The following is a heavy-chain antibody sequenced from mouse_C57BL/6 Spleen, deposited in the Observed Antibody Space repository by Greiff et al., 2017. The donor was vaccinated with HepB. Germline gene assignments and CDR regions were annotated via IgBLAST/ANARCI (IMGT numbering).Heavy chain of an antibody. Sequence: VQLQQPGAELVKPGASVKLSCKASGYTFTSYWMHWVKQRPGQGLEWIGMIHPNSGSTNYNEMFKSKATLTVDKSSSTAYMQLSSLTSEDSAVYYCARNGYYVGCAYWGQGTLVTVSA. CDR1: GYTFTSYW. CDR2: IHPNSGST. CDR3: ARNGYYVGCAY. D-gene: IGHD2-3*01. J-gene: IGHJ3*01. V-gene: IGHV1-64*01.